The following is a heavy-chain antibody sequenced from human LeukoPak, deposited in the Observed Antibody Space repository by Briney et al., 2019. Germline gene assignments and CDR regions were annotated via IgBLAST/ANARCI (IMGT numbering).Heavy chain of an antibody. J-gene: IGHJ6*03. Sequence: GGSLRLSCVASGFTFGGYWVTWGRQAPGKGLEWVANIDQGGNERSYLDSVKGRFTISRDNAKNSLYLQMNSLRAEDTAVYYCAIDMHLSSIGNYYYMDVWGKGTTVTVSS. CDR1: GFTFGGYW. CDR2: IDQGGNER. D-gene: IGHD3-16*02. CDR3: AIDMHLSSIGNYYYMDV. V-gene: IGHV3-7*01.